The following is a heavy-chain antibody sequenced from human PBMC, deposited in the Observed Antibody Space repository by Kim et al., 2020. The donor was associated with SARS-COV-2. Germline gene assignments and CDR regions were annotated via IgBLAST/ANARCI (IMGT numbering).Heavy chain of an antibody. CDR2: IYHSGST. Sequence: SETLSLTCTVSGGSISSYYWNWIRQPPGRGLEWIGYIYHSGSTNYNPSLKSRVTMSVDTSKNQVSPKLSSVTAADTAIYYCARRDGGSSWKYWYFDLWGRGTLVTVSS. CDR3: ARRDGGSSWKYWYFDL. D-gene: IGHD6-13*01. CDR1: GGSISSYY. J-gene: IGHJ2*01. V-gene: IGHV4-59*08.